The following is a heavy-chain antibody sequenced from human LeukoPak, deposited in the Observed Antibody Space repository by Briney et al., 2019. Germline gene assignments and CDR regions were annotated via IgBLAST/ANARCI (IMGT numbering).Heavy chain of an antibody. CDR2: IYTSGST. D-gene: IGHD4/OR15-4a*01. CDR3: ARDRTLYGGKDYYYYGMDV. J-gene: IGHJ6*02. V-gene: IGHV4-4*07. CDR1: GGSISSYY. Sequence: SETLSLTCTVSGGSISSYYWSWVRQPAGKGLEWVGRIYTSGSTNYNPSLKSRVTMSVDTSKNQFSLKLSSVTAADTAVYYCARDRTLYGGKDYYYYGMDVWGQGTTVTVSS.